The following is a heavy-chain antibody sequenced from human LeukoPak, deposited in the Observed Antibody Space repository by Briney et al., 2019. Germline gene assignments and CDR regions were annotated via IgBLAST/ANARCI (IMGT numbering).Heavy chain of an antibody. CDR2: ISYDGSNK. V-gene: IGHV3-30*18. Sequence: GGSLRLSCAASGFTFSSYGMHWVRQAPGKGLEWVAVISYDGSNKYYADSVKGRFTISRDNSKNTLYLQMNSLRAEDTAVYYCAKGPIGYDSSGYYHTYEGMDVWGQGTTVTVSS. CDR1: GFTFSSYG. CDR3: AKGPIGYDSSGYYHTYEGMDV. J-gene: IGHJ6*02. D-gene: IGHD3-22*01.